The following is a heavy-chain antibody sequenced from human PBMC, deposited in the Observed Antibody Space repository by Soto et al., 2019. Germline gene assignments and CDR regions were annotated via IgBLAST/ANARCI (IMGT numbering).Heavy chain of an antibody. Sequence: EVQLVESGGGLVKPGGSLRLSCAASGFIFSSYSMNWVRQAPGKGLEWVSSISSSSSYIYYADSVKGRFTISRDNAKNSVYLQMNSLRAEDTAVYYCARGVDIVATMPLNGMDVWGQGTTVTVSS. CDR1: GFIFSSYS. V-gene: IGHV3-21*01. CDR3: ARGVDIVATMPLNGMDV. CDR2: ISSSSSYI. D-gene: IGHD5-12*01. J-gene: IGHJ6*02.